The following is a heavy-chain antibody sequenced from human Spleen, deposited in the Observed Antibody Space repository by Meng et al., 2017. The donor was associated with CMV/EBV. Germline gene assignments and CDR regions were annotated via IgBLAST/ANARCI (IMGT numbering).Heavy chain of an antibody. J-gene: IGHJ4*02. V-gene: IGHV4-34*01. CDR3: VAEADY. D-gene: IGHD6-19*01. Sequence: SETLSLTCGVSNGPLSDFSWTWIRQLPNKGLEWIGQTDQRGRTKYNPSLMSRVAISKDTSKSQFSLRLTSVTAADTAVYYCVAEADYWGQGTQVTVSS. CDR1: NGPLSDFS. CDR2: TDQRGRT.